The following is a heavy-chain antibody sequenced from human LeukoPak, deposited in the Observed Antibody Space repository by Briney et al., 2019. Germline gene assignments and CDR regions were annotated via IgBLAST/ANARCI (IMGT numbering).Heavy chain of an antibody. CDR3: AKTGSVRGGY. CDR2: ISSGGST. D-gene: IGHD3-10*01. V-gene: IGHV3-23*01. Sequence: GTLRLSCAGSGFIFSSYGMSWVRQAPGKGLEWVSSISSGGSTYSADSVKGRFTISRDNSKNTLYLQMNSLRAEDTAVYYCAKTGSVRGGYWGQGTLVTVSS. CDR1: GFIFSSYG. J-gene: IGHJ4*02.